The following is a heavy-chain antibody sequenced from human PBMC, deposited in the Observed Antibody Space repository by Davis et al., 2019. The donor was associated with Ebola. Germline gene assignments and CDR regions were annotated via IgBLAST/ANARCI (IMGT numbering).Heavy chain of an antibody. CDR2: ISSSGSII. CDR1: GFTFSDYY. D-gene: IGHD2-21*01. CDR3: AREAAHCGGDCHDY. V-gene: IGHV3-11*04. Sequence: PGGSLRLSCAASGFTFSDYYINWIRQAPGKGLEWVSYISSSGSIIYYADSVKGRFTISRDNAKNSLHLQMDSLRAEDTAVYYCAREAAHCGGDCHDYWGQGTLVTVSS. J-gene: IGHJ4*02.